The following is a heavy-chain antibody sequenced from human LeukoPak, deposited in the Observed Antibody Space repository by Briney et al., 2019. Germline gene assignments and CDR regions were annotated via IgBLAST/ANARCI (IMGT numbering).Heavy chain of an antibody. CDR3: AKRPVNHGTTD. CDR1: GFTFSSSA. D-gene: IGHD1-7*01. Sequence: GGSLRLSCAASGFTFSSSAMTWVRQAPGKGLEWVSGISDSGSSTYYADSVKGRFTISRDNSRNSLYLQMSSLRPEDTALYHCAKRPVNHGTTDWGQGTLVTVSS. J-gene: IGHJ4*02. V-gene: IGHV3-23*01. CDR2: ISDSGSST.